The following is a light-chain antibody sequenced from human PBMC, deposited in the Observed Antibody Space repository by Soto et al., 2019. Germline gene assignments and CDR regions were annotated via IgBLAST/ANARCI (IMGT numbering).Light chain of an antibody. CDR1: SGHSNYA. CDR3: QTWGSGIVV. J-gene: IGLJ2*01. Sequence: QSVLTQSPCASASLGASVKLTCTLSSGHSNYAIAWHQQQSEKGPRYLMKLNSDGSHSKGDGIPDRFSGSSSGAERYLTISSLRSEDEADYYCQTWGSGIVVFGGGTKLTVL. V-gene: IGLV4-69*01. CDR2: LNSDGSH.